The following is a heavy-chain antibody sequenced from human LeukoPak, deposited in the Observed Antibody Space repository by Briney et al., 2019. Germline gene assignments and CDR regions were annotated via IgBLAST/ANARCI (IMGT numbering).Heavy chain of an antibody. D-gene: IGHD6-13*01. V-gene: IGHV3-30*04. CDR1: GFTFSNYA. CDR2: ISFDESNK. Sequence: GGSLRLSCAASGFTFSNYAMHWVRQAPGKGLEWVAVISFDESNKYYADSVKGRFTLSRDNSKNTLYLQMNSLRAEDTAMYYCAKGGGTGYSSSWYSNWGQGTLVTVSS. J-gene: IGHJ4*02. CDR3: AKGGGTGYSSSWYSN.